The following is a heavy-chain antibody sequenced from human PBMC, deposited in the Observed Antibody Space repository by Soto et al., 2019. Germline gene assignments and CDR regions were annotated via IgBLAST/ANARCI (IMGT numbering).Heavy chain of an antibody. Sequence: GGSLRLSCAASGFTFSDHYMDWVRQAPGKGLEWVGRTRNKANSYTTEYAASVKGRFTISRDNSKNSLYLQMNSLKTEDTAVYYCARDSASGELSPLWDYIWPFDYWGQGTLVTVSS. CDR2: TRNKANSYTT. V-gene: IGHV3-72*01. CDR1: GFTFSDHY. J-gene: IGHJ4*02. CDR3: ARDSASGELSPLWDYIWPFDY. D-gene: IGHD3-16*01.